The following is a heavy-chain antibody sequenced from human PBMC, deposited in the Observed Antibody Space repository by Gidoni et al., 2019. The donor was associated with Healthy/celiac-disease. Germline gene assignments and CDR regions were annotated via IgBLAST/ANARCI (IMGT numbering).Heavy chain of an antibody. J-gene: IGHJ2*01. CDR3: ARGRLLWFGELSVVFDL. Sequence: QVHLQQWGAGLLKPSETLSLTCAVYGGSFSGYYWSWIRQPPGKGLEWIGEINHSGSTNYNPSLKSRVTISVDTSKNQFSLNLSSVTAADTAVYYCARGRLLWFGELSVVFDLWGRGTLVTVSS. CDR2: INHSGST. V-gene: IGHV4-34*01. CDR1: GGSFSGYY. D-gene: IGHD3-10*01.